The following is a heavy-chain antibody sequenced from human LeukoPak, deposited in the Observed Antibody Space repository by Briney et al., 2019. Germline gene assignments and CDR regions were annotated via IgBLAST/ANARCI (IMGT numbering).Heavy chain of an antibody. V-gene: IGHV4-39*01. CDR3: ARHGPMGKYQLLGPFDH. J-gene: IGHJ4*02. Sequence: SETLSLTCTVSGGSISSSSYYWGWIRQPPGKGLEWIGSIYYSGSTYYNPSLKSRVTISVDTSKNQFSLKLSSVTAADTAVYYCARHGPMGKYQLLGPFDHWGQGTLVTVSS. CDR2: IYYSGST. D-gene: IGHD2-2*01. CDR1: GGSISSSSYY.